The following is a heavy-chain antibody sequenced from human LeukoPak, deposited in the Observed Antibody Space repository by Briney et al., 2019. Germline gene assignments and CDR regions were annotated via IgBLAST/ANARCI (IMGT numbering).Heavy chain of an antibody. CDR2: IRYDGSKK. D-gene: IGHD2-15*01. J-gene: IGHJ6*03. CDR1: GFTFSSYW. V-gene: IGHV3-30*02. CDR3: AKGAKRLGYCSGGTCYSNYDYYYMDV. Sequence: GGSLRLSCAASGFTFSSYWMSWVRQAPGKGLEWVAFIRYDGSKKYYADSVKGRFTISRDNSKNTLYLQMNSLRAEDTAVYYCAKGAKRLGYCSGGTCYSNYDYYYMDVWGKGTTVTISS.